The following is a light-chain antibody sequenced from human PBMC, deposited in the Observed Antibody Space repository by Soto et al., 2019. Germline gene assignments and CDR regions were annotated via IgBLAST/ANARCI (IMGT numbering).Light chain of an antibody. CDR3: TSYTSSNTHV. CDR1: GSDVGGYNY. V-gene: IGLV2-14*01. Sequence: QSALTQPASVSGSPGQSITISCTGTGSDVGGYNYVSWLQQHPGKVPKLIIYDVSSRPSGVSNRFSGSKSGNTASLTISGLQAEDGADYYCTSYTSSNTHVFGGGTKVTVL. CDR2: DVS. J-gene: IGLJ1*01.